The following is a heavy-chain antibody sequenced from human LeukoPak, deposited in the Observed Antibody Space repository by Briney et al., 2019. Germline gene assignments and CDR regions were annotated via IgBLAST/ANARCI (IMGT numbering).Heavy chain of an antibody. J-gene: IGHJ4*02. CDR3: ARHPRIAAAGTKRFFDY. Sequence: AETLSPTCTVPGGSISSSSYYWGWIRPPPGKGLEWIGSIYTSGRNNYHPSLKSRVPISVDTSKNQFSLQLSSVTAADTAVYYCARHPRIAAAGTKRFFDYWGQGTLVTVSS. V-gene: IGHV4-39*01. CDR2: IYTSGRN. D-gene: IGHD6-13*01. CDR1: GGSISSSSYY.